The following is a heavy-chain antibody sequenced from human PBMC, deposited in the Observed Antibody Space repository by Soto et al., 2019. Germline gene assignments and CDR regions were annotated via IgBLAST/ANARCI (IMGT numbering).Heavy chain of an antibody. Sequence: QVQLVESGGGVVQPGRSLRLSCAASGFTFSSYGMHWVRQAPGKGLEWVAVISYDGSNKYYADSVKGRFTISRDNSKNTLYLQMNSLRAEDTAVYYCAKDGPPPWFDPWGQGTLVTVSS. CDR2: ISYDGSNK. CDR1: GFTFSSYG. CDR3: AKDGPPPWFDP. V-gene: IGHV3-30*18. J-gene: IGHJ5*02.